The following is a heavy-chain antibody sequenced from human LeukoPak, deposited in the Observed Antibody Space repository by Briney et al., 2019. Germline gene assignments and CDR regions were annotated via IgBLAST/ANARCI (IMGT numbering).Heavy chain of an antibody. CDR2: IYYSGST. D-gene: IGHD2-2*02. J-gene: IGHJ4*02. Sequence: SETLSLTCTVSGGSISSYYWSWIRQPPGKGLEWIGYIYYSGSTNYTPSLKSRVTISVDTSKNQFSLKLSSVTAADTAVYYCASIPGYWGQGTLVTVSS. CDR1: GGSISSYY. V-gene: IGHV4-59*01. CDR3: ASIPGY.